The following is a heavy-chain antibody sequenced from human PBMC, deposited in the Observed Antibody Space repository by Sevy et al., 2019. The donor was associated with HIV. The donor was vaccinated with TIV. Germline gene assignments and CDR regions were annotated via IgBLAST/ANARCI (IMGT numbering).Heavy chain of an antibody. CDR3: ARDTGSPVILEWFHYYYYGMDV. Sequence: GGSLRLSCAASGFTFSSYWMSWVRQAPGKGLEWVANIKQDGSEKYYVDSVKGRFTISRDNAKNSLYLQMNSLRAEDTAVFYCARDTGSPVILEWFHYYYYGMDVWGQGTTVTVSS. CDR1: GFTFSSYW. J-gene: IGHJ6*02. CDR2: IKQDGSEK. D-gene: IGHD3-3*01. V-gene: IGHV3-7*01.